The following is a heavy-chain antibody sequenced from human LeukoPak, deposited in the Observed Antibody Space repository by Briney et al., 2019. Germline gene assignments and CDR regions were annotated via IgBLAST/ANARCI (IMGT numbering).Heavy chain of an antibody. Sequence: ASVKVSCKASGYAFTTYDINWVRQATGQGPEWMGWMNPNSGNTGYTQNFQGRVTMTRNTSISTAYMELSSLKSEATAVYYCARGRGSGHKENWFDPWGLGTLVTVSS. CDR3: ARGRGSGHKENWFDP. CDR1: GYAFTTYD. V-gene: IGHV1-8*01. D-gene: IGHD6-19*01. J-gene: IGHJ5*02. CDR2: MNPNSGNT.